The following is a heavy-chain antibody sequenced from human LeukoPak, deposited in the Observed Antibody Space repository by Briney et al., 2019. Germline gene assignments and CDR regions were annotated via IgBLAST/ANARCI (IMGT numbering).Heavy chain of an antibody. V-gene: IGHV3-7*01. CDR2: IDQHGRDK. CDR3: VRGSGWFFGF. CDR1: ASTFSGNW. D-gene: IGHD6-19*01. Sequence: GGSLTLSCAASASTFSGNWMHWVRQAPGKGLGWVASIDQHGRDKYFLDSAKGRFTISRDNSKSSLYLQMNSLRAEDTAVYYCVRGSGWFFGFWGQGSLVTVSS. J-gene: IGHJ4*02.